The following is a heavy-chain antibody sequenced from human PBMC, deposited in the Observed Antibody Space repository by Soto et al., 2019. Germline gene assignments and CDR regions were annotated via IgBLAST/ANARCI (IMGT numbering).Heavy chain of an antibody. D-gene: IGHD2-21*01. J-gene: IGHJ4*02. Sequence: EVQLVESGGGLVKPGGSLRLSCAASGFPFSSYSMNWVRQAPGKGLEWVLSISSSSSYIYYAHSVKGRFTISRDNANDALYLQMNSRRAEDTTVYYCAREEAILWDDYWGQGTLVTVSS. V-gene: IGHV3-21*01. CDR2: ISSSSSYI. CDR1: GFPFSSYS. CDR3: AREEAILWDDY.